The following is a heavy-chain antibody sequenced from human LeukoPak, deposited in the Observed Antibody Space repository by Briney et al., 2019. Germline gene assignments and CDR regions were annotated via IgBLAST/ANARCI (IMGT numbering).Heavy chain of an antibody. J-gene: IGHJ6*02. D-gene: IGHD6-6*01. CDR3: AISRYSSSLEGMDV. CDR2: IIPIFGIA. CDR1: GGTFSSYA. Sequence: SVKDSCKASGGTFSSYAISWVRQAPGQGLEWMGRIIPIFGIANYAQKFQGRVTITADKSTSTAYMELSSLRSEDTAVYYCAISRYSSSLEGMDVWGQGTTVTVSS. V-gene: IGHV1-69*04.